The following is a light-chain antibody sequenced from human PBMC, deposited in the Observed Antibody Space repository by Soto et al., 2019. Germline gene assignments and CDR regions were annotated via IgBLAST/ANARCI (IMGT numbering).Light chain of an antibody. J-gene: IGKJ2*01. CDR3: QHYDGSPRT. CDR2: GVF. CDR1: QNVNNNF. V-gene: IGKV3-20*01. Sequence: ETVLTQSPGAVSLSPGERATLSCTTSQNVNNNFLAWYQQKPGQAPRLLIHGVFNRAIGIPDRFSGSGSGTFFTLTINGLEPEDSAVYYCQHYDGSPRTFGQGTKLEIK.